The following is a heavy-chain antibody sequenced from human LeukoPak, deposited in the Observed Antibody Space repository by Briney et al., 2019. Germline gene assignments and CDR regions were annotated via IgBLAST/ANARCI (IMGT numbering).Heavy chain of an antibody. Sequence: GGSLRLSCAASGFSFSSYWMSWVRQAPGKGLEWVANIKEDGSEKYYVDSVKGRFTISRDNAKNSLYLQMNSLRAEDTAVYYCARAGGTYYGIAFDIWGQGTMVTVSS. J-gene: IGHJ3*02. CDR2: IKEDGSEK. CDR1: GFSFSSYW. CDR3: ARAGGTYYGIAFDI. D-gene: IGHD1-26*01. V-gene: IGHV3-7*01.